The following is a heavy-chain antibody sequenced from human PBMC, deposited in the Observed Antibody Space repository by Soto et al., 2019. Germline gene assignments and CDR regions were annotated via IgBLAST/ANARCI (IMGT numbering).Heavy chain of an antibody. V-gene: IGHV3-23*01. Sequence: PGGSLRLSCAASGFTFSNQAMSWVRQASGKGLEWVSGIGGSGDSYYADSVKGRFTVSRDNSKNTLYLQMSSLRAEDTAVYYCATRNYYDSRGYYYYYFDFWGQGTLVTVSS. CDR3: ATRNYYDSRGYYYYYFDF. CDR2: IGGSGDS. CDR1: GFTFSNQA. J-gene: IGHJ4*02. D-gene: IGHD3-22*01.